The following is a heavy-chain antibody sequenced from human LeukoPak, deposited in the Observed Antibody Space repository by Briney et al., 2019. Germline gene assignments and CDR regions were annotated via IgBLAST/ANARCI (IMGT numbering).Heavy chain of an antibody. CDR2: IYYSGST. J-gene: IGHJ4*02. V-gene: IGHV4-59*01. CDR1: GGSISSYY. CDR3: AACYGGGGYSLDY. D-gene: IGHD4-23*01. Sequence: SETLSLTCTVSGGSISSYYWSWIRQPPGKGLEWIGYIYYSGSTNYNPSLKSRVTISVDTSRNQFSLKLSSVTAADTAVYYCAACYGGGGYSLDYWGQGTLVTVSS.